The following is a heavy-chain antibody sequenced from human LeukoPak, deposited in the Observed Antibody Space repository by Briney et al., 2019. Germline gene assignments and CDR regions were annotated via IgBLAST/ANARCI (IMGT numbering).Heavy chain of an antibody. CDR2: IYYSGST. Sequence: SETLSLTCTVSGGSISSSGYYWGWIRQPPGKGLEWIGSIYYSGSTYYNPSLKSRVTISVDTSKNQFSLKLSSVTAADTAVYYCARGGAAPNWFDPWGQGTLVTVSS. CDR3: ARGGAAPNWFDP. D-gene: IGHD6-25*01. CDR1: GGSISSSGYY. J-gene: IGHJ5*02. V-gene: IGHV4-39*01.